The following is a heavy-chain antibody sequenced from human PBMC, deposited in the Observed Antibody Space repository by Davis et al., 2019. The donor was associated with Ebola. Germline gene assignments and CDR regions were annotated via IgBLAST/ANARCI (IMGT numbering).Heavy chain of an antibody. J-gene: IGHJ4*02. CDR1: GYTFTSPY. Sequence: ASVTVSCKASGYTFTSPYTHCVRQASGQGPVWTGIINPSGGSTSYAQKFQGRVTMTRDTSTSTVYMELSSLRSEDTAVYYWARDYRGGDILTASYFDYWGQGTLVIVSS. V-gene: IGHV1-46*01. D-gene: IGHD3-9*01. CDR2: INPSGGST. CDR3: ARDYRGGDILTASYFDY.